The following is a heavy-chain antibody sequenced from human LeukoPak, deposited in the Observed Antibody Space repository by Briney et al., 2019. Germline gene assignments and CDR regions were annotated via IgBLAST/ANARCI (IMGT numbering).Heavy chain of an antibody. J-gene: IGHJ4*02. D-gene: IGHD3-22*01. CDR3: AKLRITMIVVVNPLDY. CDR1: GFNFIDYS. CDR2: IGISSGNT. V-gene: IGHV3-48*01. Sequence: GGSLRLSCAASGFNFIDYSMNWVRQAPGKGLEWISYIGISSGNTKYADSVKGRFTISRDNSKNTLYLQMNSLRAEDTAVYYCAKLRITMIVVVNPLDYWGQGTLVTVSS.